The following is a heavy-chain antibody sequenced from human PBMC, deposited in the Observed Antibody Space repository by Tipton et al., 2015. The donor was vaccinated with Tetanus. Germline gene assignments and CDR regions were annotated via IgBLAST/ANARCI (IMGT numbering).Heavy chain of an antibody. V-gene: IGHV3-11*04. CDR2: ISSSGATI. Sequence: SLRLSCAASGFTLSDYYMSWIRQAPGKGLEWLSYISSSGATINYADSVKGRFTISRDNAKNSLLLQMNSLRDEDTAVYYCARGLCTSSSCPKHYFDYWGQGTLVTVSS. J-gene: IGHJ4*02. D-gene: IGHD2-2*01. CDR1: GFTLSDYY. CDR3: ARGLCTSSSCPKHYFDY.